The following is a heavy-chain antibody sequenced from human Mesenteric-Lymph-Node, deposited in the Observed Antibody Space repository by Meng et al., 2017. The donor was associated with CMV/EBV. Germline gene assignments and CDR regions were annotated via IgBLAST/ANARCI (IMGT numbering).Heavy chain of an antibody. J-gene: IGHJ4*02. CDR1: GFTFSSDA. V-gene: IGHV3-23*01. Sequence: SGFTFSSDAMSWVRQAPGKGLEWVSAISGSGGSTYYADSVKGRFTISRDNSKNTLYLQMNSLRAEDTAVYYCAKRTAGGSSWSHFDYWGQGTLVTVSS. CDR2: ISGSGGST. CDR3: AKRTAGGSSWSHFDY. D-gene: IGHD6-13*01.